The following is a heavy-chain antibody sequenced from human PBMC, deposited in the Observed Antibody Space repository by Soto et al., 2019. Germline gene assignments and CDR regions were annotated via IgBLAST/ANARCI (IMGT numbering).Heavy chain of an antibody. CDR1: GGSISSSSYY. Sequence: SETLSLTCTVSGGSISSSSYYWGWIRQPPGKGLEWTGSIYHSGSTHYNPSLNSRLTISIDTSTNRFSLNLTSVTAADTAVYFCARLRWETENNWFDPWGQGALVTVSS. CDR3: ARLRWETENNWFDP. CDR2: IYHSGST. V-gene: IGHV4-39*07. J-gene: IGHJ5*02. D-gene: IGHD4-17*01.